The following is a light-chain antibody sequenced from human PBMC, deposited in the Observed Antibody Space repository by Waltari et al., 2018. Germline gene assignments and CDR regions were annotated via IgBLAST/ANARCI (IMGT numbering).Light chain of an antibody. CDR2: SNN. CDR1: SSNIGSNT. V-gene: IGLV1-44*01. J-gene: IGLJ3*02. Sequence: QSVLTQPPSASGTPGQRVTISCSGSSSNIGSNTVNWYQQLPGTAPQLLLYSNNRRPSGIPYRFAGFKSGTSASLAISGLQSEDEADYYCAAWDDSLNGRVFGGGTKLTVL. CDR3: AAWDDSLNGRV.